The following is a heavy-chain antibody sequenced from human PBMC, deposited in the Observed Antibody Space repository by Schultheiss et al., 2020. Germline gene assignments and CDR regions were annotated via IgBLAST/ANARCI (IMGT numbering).Heavy chain of an antibody. CDR2: ISSSGSTI. J-gene: IGHJ4*02. CDR1: GFTFSSYE. D-gene: IGHD6-19*01. Sequence: GGSLRLSCAASGFTFSSYEMNWVRQAPGKGLEWVSYISSSGSTIYYADSVKGRFTISRDNAKNSLYLQMNSLRAEDTAVYYCARSIAVAGKNNLGRLDYWGQGTLVTVSS. V-gene: IGHV3-48*03. CDR3: ARSIAVAGKNNLGRLDY.